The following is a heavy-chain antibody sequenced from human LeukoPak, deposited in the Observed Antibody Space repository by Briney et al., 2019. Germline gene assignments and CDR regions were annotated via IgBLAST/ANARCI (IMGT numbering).Heavy chain of an antibody. V-gene: IGHV3-23*01. CDR1: GFTFSSYA. Sequence: GGSLRLSCAAFGFTFSSYAMSWVRQAPGKGLEWVSAISGSGGSTYYADSVKGRFTISRDNSKNTLYLQMNSLRAEDTAVYYCAKRLSGPTGYYKTPDYYYMDVWGKGTTVTVSS. D-gene: IGHD3-9*01. CDR3: AKRLSGPTGYYKTPDYYYMDV. J-gene: IGHJ6*03. CDR2: ISGSGGST.